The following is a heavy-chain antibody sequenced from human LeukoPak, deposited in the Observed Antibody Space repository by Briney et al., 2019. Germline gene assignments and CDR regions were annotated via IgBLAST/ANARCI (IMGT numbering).Heavy chain of an antibody. CDR2: IYNSGTT. D-gene: IGHD6-19*01. J-gene: IGHJ4*02. CDR1: GGSISSYY. V-gene: IGHV4-59*01. Sequence: SETLSLTCTVSGGSISSYYWSWIRQPPGKGLERNGYIYNSGTTNYNPSLKSRVTISVDTSKDQFSLKLSSVTAADTAVYYCASRTVSGWSDYFDYWGQGTLVTVSS. CDR3: ASRTVSGWSDYFDY.